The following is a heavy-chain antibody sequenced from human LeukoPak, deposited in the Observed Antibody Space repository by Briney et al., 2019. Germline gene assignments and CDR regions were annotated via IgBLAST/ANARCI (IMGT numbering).Heavy chain of an antibody. CDR2: IYTSGST. CDR3: ARVRDGYNFADY. V-gene: IGHV4-61*02. D-gene: IGHD5-24*01. J-gene: IGHJ4*02. CDR1: GGSISSGNYY. Sequence: SETLSLTCTVSGGSISSGNYYWSWIRQPAGKGLEWIGRIYTSGSTNYNPSLKTRVTISVDTSKNQFSLKLSSVTAADTAVYYCARVRDGYNFADYWGQGTLVTVSS.